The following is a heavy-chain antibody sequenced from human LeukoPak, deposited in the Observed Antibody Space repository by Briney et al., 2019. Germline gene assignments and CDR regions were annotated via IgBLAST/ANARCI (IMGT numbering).Heavy chain of an antibody. V-gene: IGHV3-7*01. Sequence: GGSLRLSCAASGFTFSSYWMSWVRQAPGKGLEWVANIKQDGSEKYYVDSVKGRFTISRDNAKNSLYLQMNSLRAEDTAVYYCAKDPTHFRVWDDYDNTRLNYWGQGTLVTVSS. CDR3: AKDPTHFRVWDDYDNTRLNY. D-gene: IGHD3-22*01. J-gene: IGHJ4*02. CDR2: IKQDGSEK. CDR1: GFTFSSYW.